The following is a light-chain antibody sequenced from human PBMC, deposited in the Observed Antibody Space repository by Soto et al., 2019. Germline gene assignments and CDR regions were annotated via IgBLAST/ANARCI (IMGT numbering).Light chain of an antibody. Sequence: QSALTQPPSASGSPGQSVTISCTGTSSDVGANNYVSWYQQHPGKAPKLMIYEVTKRPSGVPDRFSRSKSGNTASLTVSGLQAEDEADYYCSSYAGANRVFGTGTKVTVL. CDR1: SSDVGANNY. J-gene: IGLJ1*01. CDR2: EVT. V-gene: IGLV2-8*01. CDR3: SSYAGANRV.